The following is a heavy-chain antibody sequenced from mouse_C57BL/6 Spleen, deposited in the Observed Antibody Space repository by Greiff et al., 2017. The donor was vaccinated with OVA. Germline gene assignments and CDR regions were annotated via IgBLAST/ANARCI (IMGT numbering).Heavy chain of an antibody. Sequence: EVHLVESGGGLVKPGGSLKLSCAASGFTFSDYGMHWVRQAPEKGLEWVAYISSGSSTIYYADTVKGRFTISRDNAKNTLFLQMTSLRSEDTAMYYCARRNDFDAMDYWGQGTSVTVSS. D-gene: IGHD2-4*01. V-gene: IGHV5-17*01. J-gene: IGHJ4*01. CDR1: GFTFSDYG. CDR3: ARRNDFDAMDY. CDR2: ISSGSSTI.